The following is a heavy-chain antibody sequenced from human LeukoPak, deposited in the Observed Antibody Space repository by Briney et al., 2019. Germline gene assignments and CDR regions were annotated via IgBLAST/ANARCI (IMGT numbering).Heavy chain of an antibody. CDR3: ARDSPPPSTLTYYYYYGMDV. D-gene: IGHD2-2*01. CDR1: GFTFSSYW. Sequence: PGGSLRLSCAASGFTFSSYWMSWVRQAPGKGLEWVSYISSSGSTIYYADSVKGRFTISRDNAKNSLYLQMNSLRAEDTAVYYCARDSPPPSTLTYYYYYGMDVWGQGTTVTVSS. J-gene: IGHJ6*02. CDR2: ISSSGSTI. V-gene: IGHV3-48*04.